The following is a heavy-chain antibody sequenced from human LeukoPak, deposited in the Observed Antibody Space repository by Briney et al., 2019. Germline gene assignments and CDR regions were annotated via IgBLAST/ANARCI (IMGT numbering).Heavy chain of an antibody. Sequence: GGSLRLSCAASGFTFSSYAMSWVRQAPGKGLEWVSAISGSGGSTYYADSVKGRFTISRDNSKNTLYLQMNSLRAEDTALYYCAKDIVPIAAAGTGFNYWGQGTLVTVSS. CDR2: ISGSGGST. V-gene: IGHV3-23*01. CDR3: AKDIVPIAAAGTGFNY. CDR1: GFTFSSYA. D-gene: IGHD6-13*01. J-gene: IGHJ4*02.